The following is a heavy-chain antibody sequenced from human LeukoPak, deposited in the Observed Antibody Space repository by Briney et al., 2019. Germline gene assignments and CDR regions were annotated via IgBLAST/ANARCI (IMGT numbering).Heavy chain of an antibody. J-gene: IGHJ4*02. CDR1: GGSISSRSYY. CDR3: ASSSRIVVGSPADY. D-gene: IGHD2-21*01. CDR2: MFYSGNT. Sequence: SETLSLTCTVSGGSISSRSYYWGWIRQPPGKGLEWIGSMFYSGNTYYNPSLKSRVTISVDTSKNQFSLRLSSVTAADTAVYYCASSSRIVVGSPADYWGQGTLVTVSS. V-gene: IGHV4-39*01.